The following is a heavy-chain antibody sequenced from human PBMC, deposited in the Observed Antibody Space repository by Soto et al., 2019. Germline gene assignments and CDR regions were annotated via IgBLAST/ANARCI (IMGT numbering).Heavy chain of an antibody. V-gene: IGHV3-53*01. CDR3: ATWHLQEHAYDI. CDR2: LYDLDGT. D-gene: IGHD1-1*01. J-gene: IGHJ3*02. CDR1: GFTVSGKKY. Sequence: DVQLVASGGGLIQPGESLRLSCAAFGFTVSGKKYVAWVRQAPGKGLEWVSALYDLDGTYYADSVKGRFTTSSDSSRTTVYLQMNSLRPDDTAVYSCATWHLQEHAYDIWGQGTRVTVSS.